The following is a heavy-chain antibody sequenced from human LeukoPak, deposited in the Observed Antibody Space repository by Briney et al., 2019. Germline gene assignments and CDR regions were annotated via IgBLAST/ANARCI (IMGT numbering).Heavy chain of an antibody. Sequence: SETLSLTCSVSGVPITSYYWSWIRQPPGKGLEWIGYINYSGSTNYNPSLKSRVTISLDTSKNQFSLKLSSVTAADTAVYYCARPHSSGWYDAFDIWGQGTMVTVSS. CDR1: GVPITSYY. J-gene: IGHJ3*02. CDR2: INYSGST. D-gene: IGHD6-13*01. V-gene: IGHV4-59*01. CDR3: ARPHSSGWYDAFDI.